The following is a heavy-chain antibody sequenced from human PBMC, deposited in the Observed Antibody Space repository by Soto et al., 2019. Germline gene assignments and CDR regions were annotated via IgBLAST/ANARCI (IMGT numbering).Heavy chain of an antibody. V-gene: IGHV3-48*01. D-gene: IGHD5-18*01. CDR2: ISTSSSTI. CDR1: GFTFSSYS. J-gene: IGHJ4*02. CDR3: AREGGYSYGYHY. Sequence: EVQLVESGGDLVQPGGSLRLSCAASGFTFSSYSLNWVRQAPGKGLEWVSYISTSSSTIYYADSVKGRFTISRDNAKNSLYLQMNSPRAEDTAVYYCAREGGYSYGYHYWGQGTLVTVSS.